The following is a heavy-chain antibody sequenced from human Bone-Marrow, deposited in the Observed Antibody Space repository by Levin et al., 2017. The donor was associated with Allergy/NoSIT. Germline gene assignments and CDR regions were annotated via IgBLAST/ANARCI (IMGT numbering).Heavy chain of an antibody. Sequence: LSLTCAASGFTFSSYGMHWVRQAPGKGLEWVAVISYDGSNKYYADSVKGRFTISRDNSKNTLYLQMNSLRAEDTAVYYCAKGRAVTTFHDAFDIWGQGTMVTVSS. J-gene: IGHJ3*02. D-gene: IGHD4-17*01. CDR3: AKGRAVTTFHDAFDI. V-gene: IGHV3-30*18. CDR1: GFTFSSYG. CDR2: ISYDGSNK.